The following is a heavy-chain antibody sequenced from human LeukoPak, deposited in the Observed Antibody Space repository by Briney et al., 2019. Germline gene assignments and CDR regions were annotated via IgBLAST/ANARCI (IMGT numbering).Heavy chain of an antibody. CDR1: GFTFSSYA. J-gene: IGHJ6*02. D-gene: IGHD6-19*01. CDR2: ISSSSSYI. CDR3: AKDMGIAVAGHGGYYYYGMDV. Sequence: GGSLRLSCAASGFTFSSYAMNWVRQAPGKGLEWVSSISSSSSYIYYADSVKGRFTISRDNAKNSLYLQMNSLRAEDTAVYYCAKDMGIAVAGHGGYYYYGMDVWGQGTTVTVSS. V-gene: IGHV3-21*01.